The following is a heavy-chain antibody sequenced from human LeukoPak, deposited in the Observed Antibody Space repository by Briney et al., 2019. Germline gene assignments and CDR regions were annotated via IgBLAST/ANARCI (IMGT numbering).Heavy chain of an antibody. J-gene: IGHJ4*02. CDR3: AKDKGVFGSGRPNIWPSYYFDY. CDR1: GFTFDDYA. Sequence: PAGGSLRLSCAASGFTFDDYAMHWVRQAPGKGLEWVSGISWNSGSIGYADSVKGRFTISRDNAKNSLYLQMNSLRAEDTALYYCAKDKGVFGSGRPNIWPSYYFDYWGQGTLVTVSS. CDR2: ISWNSGSI. D-gene: IGHD3-10*01. V-gene: IGHV3-9*01.